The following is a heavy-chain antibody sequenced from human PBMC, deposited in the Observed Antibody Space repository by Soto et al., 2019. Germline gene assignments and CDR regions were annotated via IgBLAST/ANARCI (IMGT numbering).Heavy chain of an antibody. V-gene: IGHV1-69*01. J-gene: IGHJ6*01. D-gene: IGHD5-12*01. CDR1: GGTFSSYA. CDR2: IIPIFGTA. Sequence: QVQLVQSGAEVKKPGSSVKVSCKASGGTFSSYAISWVRQAPGQGLEWMGGIIPIFGTANYAQKFQGRVTITADESTGTAYMEMSSLRSEDTAVYYCARGGPYSGYCFFYYGMDVWGQGTTVTVSS. CDR3: ARGGPYSGYCFFYYGMDV.